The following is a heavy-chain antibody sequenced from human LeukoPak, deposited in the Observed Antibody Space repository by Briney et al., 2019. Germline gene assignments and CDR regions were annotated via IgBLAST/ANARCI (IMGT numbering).Heavy chain of an antibody. CDR1: GGSISSYY. Sequence: SETLSLTCTVSGGSISSYYWSWIRQPAGKGLEWIGRIYTSGSTNYNPSLKGRVTMSVDTSKNQFSLKPSSVTAADTAVYYCARDYDSSGYSYYYYGMDIWGQGTTVTVSS. CDR3: ARDYDSSGYSYYYYGMDI. CDR2: IYTSGST. D-gene: IGHD3-22*01. V-gene: IGHV4-4*07. J-gene: IGHJ6*02.